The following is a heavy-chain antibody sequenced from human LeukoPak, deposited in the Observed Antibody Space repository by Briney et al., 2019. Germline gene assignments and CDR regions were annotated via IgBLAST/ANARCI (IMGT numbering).Heavy chain of an antibody. V-gene: IGHV7-4-1*02. J-gene: IGHJ5*02. Sequence: VASVKVSCKASGYTFTSYAMNWVRQAPGQGLEWMGWINTNTGSPTYAQGFTGRFVFSLDTSVSTAYLQISSLKAEDTAVYYCARGSFYSSGWRNWFDPWGQGTLVTVSS. CDR3: ARGSFYSSGWRNWFDP. CDR1: GYTFTSYA. D-gene: IGHD6-19*01. CDR2: INTNTGSP.